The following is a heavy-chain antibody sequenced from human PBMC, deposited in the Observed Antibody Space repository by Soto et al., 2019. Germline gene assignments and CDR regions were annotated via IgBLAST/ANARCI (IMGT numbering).Heavy chain of an antibody. CDR3: ASTLSWGHFDS. D-gene: IGHD7-27*01. CDR1: GGSISSSSYY. Sequence: PSETLSLTCTVSGGSISSSSYYWGWIRQPPGKGLEWIGSICYSGSTYYNPSLKSRVTISVDTSKNQFSLKLSSVTAADTAVYYCASTLSWGHFDSRGQGTLVTVSS. V-gene: IGHV4-39*01. CDR2: ICYSGST. J-gene: IGHJ4*02.